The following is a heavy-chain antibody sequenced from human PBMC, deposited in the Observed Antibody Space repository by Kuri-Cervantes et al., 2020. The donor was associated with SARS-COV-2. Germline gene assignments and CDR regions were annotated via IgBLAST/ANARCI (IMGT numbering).Heavy chain of an antibody. Sequence: ASVKVSCKASGYTFTSYDINWVRQATGQGLEWMGWMNPNSGNTGYAQKFQGRVTITRNTSISTAYMELSSLRSEDTAVYYRARGGAVPEVSFDYWGQGTLVTVSS. CDR1: GYTFTSYD. CDR2: MNPNSGNT. D-gene: IGHD2-2*01. CDR3: ARGGAVPEVSFDY. V-gene: IGHV1-8*03. J-gene: IGHJ4*02.